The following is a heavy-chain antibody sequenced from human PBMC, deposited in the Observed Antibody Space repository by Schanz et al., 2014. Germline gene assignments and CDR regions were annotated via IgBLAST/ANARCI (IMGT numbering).Heavy chain of an antibody. CDR2: INAHTGNT. V-gene: IGHV1-18*01. CDR3: ARVHIASYHYNSPGDIDI. CDR1: GGTFSSST. D-gene: IGHD3-10*01. Sequence: QVQLVQSGVEVKRPGASVRVSCKASGGTFSSSTLTWVRQAPGQGPELMGWINAHTGNTQYAQKFQGRVNMTRDTVTATMHLELTRMRTDDTAIYYCARVHIASYHYNSPGDIDIWGQGTRVTVSS. J-gene: IGHJ3*02.